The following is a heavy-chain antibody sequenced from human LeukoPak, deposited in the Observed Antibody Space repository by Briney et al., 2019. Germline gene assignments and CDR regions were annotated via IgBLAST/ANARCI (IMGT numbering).Heavy chain of an antibody. Sequence: SETLSLTCTVSGGSIRSGDYSWNWIRQHPGKGLEWIGYIYYSGSTYYNPSLTSRVTMSVDTSKNQFSLKLSSVTATDTAIYYCARDHTETSSLNFRNYYYYGMDIWGQGTTVIVSS. D-gene: IGHD4-4*01. V-gene: IGHV4-31*03. CDR1: GGSIRSGDYS. CDR3: ARDHTETSSLNFRNYYYYGMDI. CDR2: IYYSGST. J-gene: IGHJ6*02.